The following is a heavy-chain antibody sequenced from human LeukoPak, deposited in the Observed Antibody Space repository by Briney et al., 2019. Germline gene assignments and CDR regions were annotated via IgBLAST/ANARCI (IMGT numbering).Heavy chain of an antibody. J-gene: IGHJ3*02. CDR3: AKVPEYSSGWYESAFDI. CDR2: ISWNSGSI. Sequence: GGSLRLSCAASGFTFDDYAMHWVRQAPGKGLEWVSGISWNSGSIGYADSVKGRFTISRDNAKNSLYLQMNSLRAEDTALYYCAKVPEYSSGWYESAFDIWGQGTMVTVSS. V-gene: IGHV3-9*01. CDR1: GFTFDDYA. D-gene: IGHD6-19*01.